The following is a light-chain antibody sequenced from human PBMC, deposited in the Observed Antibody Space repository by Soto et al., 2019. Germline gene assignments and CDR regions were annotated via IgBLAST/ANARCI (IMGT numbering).Light chain of an antibody. J-gene: IGLJ3*02. V-gene: IGLV2-23*01. CDR2: DDI. CDR3: CSYAGSISWV. CDR1: RSDVGGYNL. Sequence: QSALTQPASVSGSPGQSITISCTGTRSDVGGYNLVSWYQQHPGKAPTLMIYDDIMRPSGVSPRFSGSKSGNTASLTISGLQDEDEADYFCCSYAGSISWVFGGGTKVTVL.